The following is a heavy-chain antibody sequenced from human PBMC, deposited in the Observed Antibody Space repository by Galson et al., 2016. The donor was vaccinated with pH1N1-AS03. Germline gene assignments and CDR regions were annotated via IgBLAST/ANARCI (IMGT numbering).Heavy chain of an antibody. J-gene: IGHJ4*02. CDR1: GFSVSSIY. D-gene: IGHD2-2*01. V-gene: IGHV3-53*05. CDR2: TFSGGST. CDR3: VITSGGRAAHDF. Sequence: SLRLSCAVSGFSVSSIYMSWVRQAPGKGLEWVSLTFSGGSTYYADSVEGRFTITRDISKNTLFLQMNNLKAEDTAVYCCVITSGGRAAHDFWGQGTLVTVSS.